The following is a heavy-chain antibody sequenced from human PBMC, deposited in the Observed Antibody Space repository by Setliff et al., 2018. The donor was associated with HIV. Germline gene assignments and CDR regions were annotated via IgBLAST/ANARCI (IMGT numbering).Heavy chain of an antibody. J-gene: IGHJ4*02. CDR1: GGSFSSSSYY. CDR2: INYSGNT. CDR3: ARAGAVAGPSGY. Sequence: SETLSLTCSVSGGSFSSSSYYWGWVRQPPGRGLEWIGSINYSGNTYYSPSLMTRITISVDTSKSQFSLRLTSVTAADTAVYYCARAGAVAGPSGYWGQGTLVTVSS. D-gene: IGHD6-19*01. V-gene: IGHV4-39*01.